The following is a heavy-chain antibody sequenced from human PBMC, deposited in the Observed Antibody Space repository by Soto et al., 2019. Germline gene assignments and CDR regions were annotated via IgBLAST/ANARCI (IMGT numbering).Heavy chain of an antibody. J-gene: IGHJ4*02. CDR2: IWYDGSNK. CDR3: ARAERFLEWYQYYFDY. V-gene: IGHV3-33*01. Sequence: GGSLRLSCAASGFTFSSYGMHWVRQAPGKGLEWVAVIWYDGSNKYYADSVKGRFTISRDNSKNTLYLQMNSLRAEDTAVYYCARAERFLEWYQYYFDYWGQGTLVTVSS. CDR1: GFTFSSYG. D-gene: IGHD3-3*01.